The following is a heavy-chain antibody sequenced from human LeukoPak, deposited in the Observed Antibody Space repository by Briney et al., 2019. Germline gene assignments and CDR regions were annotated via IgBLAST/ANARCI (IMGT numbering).Heavy chain of an antibody. CDR3: ARQVGSGSYYGYYYYGMDV. CDR1: GGSISSYY. CDR2: IYYSGST. D-gene: IGHD3-10*01. Sequence: SETLSLTCIVSGGSISSYYWSWIRQPPGKGLEWIGYIYYSGSTNYNPSLKSRVTISVDTSKNQFSLKLSSVTAADTAVYYCARQVGSGSYYGYYYYGMDVWGQATTVTVSS. V-gene: IGHV4-59*08. J-gene: IGHJ6*02.